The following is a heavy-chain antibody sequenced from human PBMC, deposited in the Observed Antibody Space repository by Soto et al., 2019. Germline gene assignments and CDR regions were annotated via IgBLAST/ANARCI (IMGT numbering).Heavy chain of an antibody. Sequence: PGGSLRLSCAASGFTFSSYGIHWVRQAPGKGLEWVAVISHDGSNKYYADSVKGRFTISRDNSKNTLYLQMNSLRAEDTAVYYCAKAPDDYGDSHPEKNDYWGQGTLVTVSS. V-gene: IGHV3-30*18. CDR2: ISHDGSNK. CDR1: GFTFSSYG. J-gene: IGHJ4*02. D-gene: IGHD4-17*01. CDR3: AKAPDDYGDSHPEKNDY.